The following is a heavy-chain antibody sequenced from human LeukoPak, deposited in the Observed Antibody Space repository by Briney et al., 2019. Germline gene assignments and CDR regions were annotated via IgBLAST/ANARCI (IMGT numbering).Heavy chain of an antibody. V-gene: IGHV4-30-2*01. CDR2: IYHSGST. Sequence: SETLSLTCTVSGGSISSGGYYWSWIRQPPGKGLEWIGYIYHSGSTYYNPSLKSRVTISVDKSKNQFSLKLSSVTAADTAVYYCVTYDYGDYATSYWGQGTLVTVSS. J-gene: IGHJ4*02. CDR3: VTYDYGDYATSY. CDR1: GGSISSGGYY. D-gene: IGHD4-17*01.